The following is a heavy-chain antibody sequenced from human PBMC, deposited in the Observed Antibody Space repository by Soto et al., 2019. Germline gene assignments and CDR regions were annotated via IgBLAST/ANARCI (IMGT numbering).Heavy chain of an antibody. CDR1: GFTFSSYG. J-gene: IGHJ2*01. Sequence: QVQLVESGGGVVQPGRSLSLSCAASGFTFSSYGMHWVRQAPGKGLEWVAVISYDGSNKYYADSVKGRFTISRDNSKNTLYVQMNSLRAEDTAVYYCAKDYYDSSGYPLGYFDLWGRGTLVTVSS. V-gene: IGHV3-30*18. CDR2: ISYDGSNK. CDR3: AKDYYDSSGYPLGYFDL. D-gene: IGHD3-22*01.